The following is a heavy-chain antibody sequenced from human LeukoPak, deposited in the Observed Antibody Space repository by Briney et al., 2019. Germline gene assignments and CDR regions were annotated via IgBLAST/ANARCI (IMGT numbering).Heavy chain of an antibody. D-gene: IGHD1-26*01. CDR3: SRYGFVGADFDY. CDR1: GFTFGNYA. Sequence: PGGSLRLSCTASGFTFGNYAVTWVRQAPGKGLEWVGFIRSKPYGGTGEYAASVQGRFTISRDDSKTIAYLQMNSLKTEDTAVYYCSRYGFVGADFDYWGRGTLITVSS. CDR2: IRSKPYGGTG. V-gene: IGHV3-49*04. J-gene: IGHJ4*02.